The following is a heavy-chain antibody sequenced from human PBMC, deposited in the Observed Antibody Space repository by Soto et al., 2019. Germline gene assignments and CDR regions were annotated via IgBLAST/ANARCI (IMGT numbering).Heavy chain of an antibody. J-gene: IGHJ4*02. CDR1: GFSLSTSGEA. Sequence: QITLRQSGPALVKPTQTLTLTCTFSGFSLSTSGEAVGWIRQTPVKGLEWLALIYWNGIDRYSPSLKNRLSITKDTSKHNVVLTMTNMDPVDTATYYCAHGDPLDFHYWGQGTLVTVSS. CDR3: AHGDPLDFHY. D-gene: IGHD3-10*01. CDR2: IYWNGID. V-gene: IGHV2-5*01.